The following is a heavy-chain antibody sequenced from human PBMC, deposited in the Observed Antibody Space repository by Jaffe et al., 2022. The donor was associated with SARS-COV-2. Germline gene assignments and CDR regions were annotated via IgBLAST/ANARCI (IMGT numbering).Heavy chain of an antibody. J-gene: IGHJ5*02. Sequence: QLQLQESGPGLVKPSETLSLTCTVSGGSISSSSYYWGWIRQPPGKGLEWIGSIYYSGSTYYNPSLKSRVTISVDTSKNQFSLKLSSVTAADTAVYYCASAFWYDYVWGSFPWFDPWGQGTLVTVSS. CDR2: IYYSGST. D-gene: IGHD3-16*01. CDR3: ASAFWYDYVWGSFPWFDP. V-gene: IGHV4-39*01. CDR1: GGSISSSSYY.